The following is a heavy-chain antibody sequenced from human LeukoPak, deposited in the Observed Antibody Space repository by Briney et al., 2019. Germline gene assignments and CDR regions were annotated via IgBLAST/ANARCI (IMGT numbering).Heavy chain of an antibody. J-gene: IGHJ4*02. CDR2: ISSSGSTR. CDR1: GFTFRSYE. Sequence: GGSLRLSCATSGFTFRSYEMNWVRQAPGKGLEWVSYISSSGSTRYYADSLKGRFTISRDNAKNSLYLQMNSLRAEDTAVYYCAREENYYDGSGYSHIYFGYWGQGTLVTVSS. CDR3: AREENYYDGSGYSHIYFGY. D-gene: IGHD3-22*01. V-gene: IGHV3-48*03.